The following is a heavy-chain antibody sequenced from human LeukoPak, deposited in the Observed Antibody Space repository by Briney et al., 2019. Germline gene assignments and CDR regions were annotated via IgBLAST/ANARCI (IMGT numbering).Heavy chain of an antibody. CDR2: IDHSGNT. D-gene: IGHD3-10*01. CDR1: GGSFSGYF. J-gene: IGHJ4*02. V-gene: IGHV4-34*01. Sequence: PSETLSLTCAVYGGSFSGYFWSWIRQPPGKGLEWLGEIDHSGNTNYNPSLEGRVTISVNTSMTQFSLKLSSVTAADTAVYYCARGYGSGSYFYYWGQGTLVTVSS. CDR3: ARGYGSGSYFYY.